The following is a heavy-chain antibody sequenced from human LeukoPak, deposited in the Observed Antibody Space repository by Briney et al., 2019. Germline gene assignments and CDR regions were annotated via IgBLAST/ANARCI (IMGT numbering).Heavy chain of an antibody. V-gene: IGHV4-61*08. CDR2: IYYSGST. Sequence: PSQTLSLTCTVSGGSISSGDYYWSWIRQPPGKGLEWIGYIYYSGSTNYNPSLKSRVTISVDTSKNQFSLKLSSVTAADTAVYYCAREERGLGNYFYYYMDVWGKGSTVTVSS. J-gene: IGHJ6*03. CDR3: AREERGLGNYFYYYMDV. CDR1: GGSISSGDYY. D-gene: IGHD7-27*01.